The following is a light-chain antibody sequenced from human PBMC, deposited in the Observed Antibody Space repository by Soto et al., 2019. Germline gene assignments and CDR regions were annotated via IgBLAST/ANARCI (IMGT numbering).Light chain of an antibody. V-gene: IGKV1-27*01. Sequence: DIQMTQSPSSLSASVGDRVTITCRASQSISNYLAWYQQKPGKVPKLLIYAASTLQSGVPSRFSGSGSGTDFTLTISSLQPEDVATYYCQQYNSALLAFGPGTKVDIK. CDR2: AAS. J-gene: IGKJ3*01. CDR1: QSISNY. CDR3: QQYNSALLA.